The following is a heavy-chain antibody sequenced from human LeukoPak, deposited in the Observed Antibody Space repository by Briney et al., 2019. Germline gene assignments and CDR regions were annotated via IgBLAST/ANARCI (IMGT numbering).Heavy chain of an antibody. V-gene: IGHV3-21*01. J-gene: IGHJ4*02. CDR1: GFTFSSYS. D-gene: IGHD6-13*01. CDR2: ISSSSSYI. CDR3: AKDRSSSWNYFDY. Sequence: GGSLRLSCAASGFTFSSYSMNWVRQAPGKGLEWVSSISSSSSYIYYADSVKGRFTISRDNAKNSLYLQMNSLRAEDTAVYYCAKDRSSSWNYFDYWGQGTLVTVSS.